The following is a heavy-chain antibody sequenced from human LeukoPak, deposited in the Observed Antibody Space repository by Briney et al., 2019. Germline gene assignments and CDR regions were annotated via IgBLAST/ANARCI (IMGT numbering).Heavy chain of an antibody. D-gene: IGHD6-13*01. J-gene: IGHJ6*03. Sequence: PGGSLRLSCAASGFTFSSYTMHWVRQAPDKGLEWVAVISYDGSNKYYADSVKGRFTISRDNSKSTLFLQMNSSSAEDTAVYYCARGIAATNYMDVWGKGTTVTVSS. V-gene: IGHV3-30-3*01. CDR3: ARGIAATNYMDV. CDR1: GFTFSSYT. CDR2: ISYDGSNK.